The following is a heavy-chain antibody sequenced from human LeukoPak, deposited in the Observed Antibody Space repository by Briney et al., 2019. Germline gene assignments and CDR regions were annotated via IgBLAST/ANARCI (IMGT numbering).Heavy chain of an antibody. D-gene: IGHD3-22*01. CDR3: ARLRRVQYYYDSSGYYYFDY. Sequence: PSETLSLTCTVSGGSISSYYCSWIRQPPGKGLEWIGYIYYSGSTNYNPSLKGRVTISVDTSKNQFSLKLSSVTAADTAVYYCARLRRVQYYYDSSGYYYFDYWGQGTLVTVSS. CDR2: IYYSGST. CDR1: GGSISSYY. J-gene: IGHJ4*02. V-gene: IGHV4-59*08.